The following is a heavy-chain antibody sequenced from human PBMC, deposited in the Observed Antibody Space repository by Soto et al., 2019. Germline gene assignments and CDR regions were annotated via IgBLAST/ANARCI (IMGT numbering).Heavy chain of an antibody. Sequence: QVQLVQSGAEVKKPGSSVKVSCKASGGTFSSYAISWVRQAPGQGLEWMGGIIPIFGTANYEQKFQGRVTITADESTSTAYMELSSLRSEDTAVYYCARALVLVPAATMATFDYWGQGTLVTVSS. CDR2: IIPIFGTA. V-gene: IGHV1-69*12. J-gene: IGHJ4*02. CDR3: ARALVLVPAATMATFDY. D-gene: IGHD2-2*01. CDR1: GGTFSSYA.